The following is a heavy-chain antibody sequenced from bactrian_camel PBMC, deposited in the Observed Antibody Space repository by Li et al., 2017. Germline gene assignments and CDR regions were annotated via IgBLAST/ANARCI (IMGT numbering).Heavy chain of an antibody. J-gene: IGHJ7*01. V-gene: IGHV3S53*01. Sequence: VQLVESGGDSVQAGGSLTLSCAVSGYIDNHACMAWFRQAPGKEREGVASIAGAGNPAYVDAVKGRFTISQDNAKNTVYLQMDSLQPEDTAMYYCAAGTYTVVTHCRPISVAMNYWGKGTQVTVS. CDR1: GYIDNHAC. CDR2: IAGAGNP. D-gene: IGHD2*01.